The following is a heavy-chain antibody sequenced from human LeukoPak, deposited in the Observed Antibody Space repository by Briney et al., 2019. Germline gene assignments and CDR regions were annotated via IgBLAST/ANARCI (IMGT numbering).Heavy chain of an antibody. CDR2: IYYSGST. CDR1: GGCISSSSYY. V-gene: IGHV4-39*01. CDR3: ARQILGYCSSTSCLSLWGYYYYMDV. Sequence: SETLSLTCTVSGGCISSSSYYWGWIRQPPGKGLEWIGSIYYSGSTYYNPSLKSRVTISVDTSKNQFSLKLSSVTAADTAVYYCARQILGYCSSTSCLSLWGYYYYMDVWGKGTTVTISS. J-gene: IGHJ6*03. D-gene: IGHD2-2*01.